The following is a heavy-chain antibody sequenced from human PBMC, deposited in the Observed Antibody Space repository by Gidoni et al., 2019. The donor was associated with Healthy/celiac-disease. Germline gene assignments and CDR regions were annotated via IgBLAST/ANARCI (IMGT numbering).Heavy chain of an antibody. CDR1: GGSITNHY. CDR3: AAYPSLYDRSGYYVA. Sequence: QVQLQESGPGLVKPSETLALTCTVSGGSITNHYCAWVRQSAGKGLEWIGRINTRGSNTYNPSLQSRVTMSLDTSKSQFSLRLTSVTAADTAVYFCAAYPSLYDRSGYYVAWGQGTLVTVSS. CDR2: INTRGSN. V-gene: IGHV4-4*07. J-gene: IGHJ5*02. D-gene: IGHD3-22*01.